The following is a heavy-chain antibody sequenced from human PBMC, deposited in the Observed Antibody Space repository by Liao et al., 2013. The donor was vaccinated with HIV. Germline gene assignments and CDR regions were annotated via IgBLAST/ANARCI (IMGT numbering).Heavy chain of an antibody. CDR3: ARVPPGLGIVVVPAAMSDWYFDL. V-gene: IGHV4-30-2*01. Sequence: QLQLQESGSGLVKPSQTLSLTCGVSGDSITSGDYSWSWIRQPPGKGLEWVGYIYHSGSTYYNPSLKSRVTMSVDTSKNQFSLKLSSVTAADTAVYYCARVPPGLGIVVVPAAMSDWYFDLWGRGTLVTVSS. D-gene: IGHD2-2*03. CDR2: IYHSGST. CDR1: GDSITSGDYS. J-gene: IGHJ2*01.